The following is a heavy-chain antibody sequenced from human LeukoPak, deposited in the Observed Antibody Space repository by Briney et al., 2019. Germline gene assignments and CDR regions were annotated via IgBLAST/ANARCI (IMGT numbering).Heavy chain of an antibody. Sequence: ASVKVSCKASGYTFTSYAMHWVRQAPGQRLEWMGWINAGNGNTKYSQKFQGRVTITRDTSASTAYMELSSLRSEDTAVYYCARGDRENYYGSGRRGYFDYWGQGTLVTVSS. CDR3: ARGDRENYYGSGRRGYFDY. V-gene: IGHV1-3*01. D-gene: IGHD3-10*01. CDR2: INAGNGNT. CDR1: GYTFTSYA. J-gene: IGHJ4*02.